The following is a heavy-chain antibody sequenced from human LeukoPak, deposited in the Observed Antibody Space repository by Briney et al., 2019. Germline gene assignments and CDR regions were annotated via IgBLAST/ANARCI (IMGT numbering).Heavy chain of an antibody. Sequence: VASVKVSCKASGYTFTSYDFNWVRQATGQRPEWMGWMSPNSGDTGYAQKFQDRVTMTRNTSISTAYMELSSLRSDDTAVYYCARALYCSAGSCYSGAFDIWGQGTMVTVSS. CDR1: GYTFTSYD. CDR3: ARALYCSAGSCYSGAFDI. J-gene: IGHJ3*02. V-gene: IGHV1-8*01. D-gene: IGHD2-15*01. CDR2: MSPNSGDT.